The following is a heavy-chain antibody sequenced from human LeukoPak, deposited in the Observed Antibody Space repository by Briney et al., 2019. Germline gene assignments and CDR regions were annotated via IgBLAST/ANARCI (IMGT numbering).Heavy chain of an antibody. CDR3: ARTNPYVWGSYRYRIDWFDS. CDR2: ISSSSSYI. J-gene: IGHJ5*01. Sequence: GGSLRLSCAASGFTFSSMNWVRQAPGKGLEWVSSISSSSSYIYYADSVKGRFTISRDNAKNSLYLQMNSLRAEDTAVYYCARTNPYVWGSYRYRIDWFDSWGQGTLVTVSS. D-gene: IGHD3-16*02. V-gene: IGHV3-21*01. CDR1: GFTFSS.